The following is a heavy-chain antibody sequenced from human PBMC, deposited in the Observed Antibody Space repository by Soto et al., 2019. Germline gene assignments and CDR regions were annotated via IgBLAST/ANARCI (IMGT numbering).Heavy chain of an antibody. CDR1: GYTFTSYG. D-gene: IGHD3-16*02. CDR3: ARAPSIMITFGGVIGWFDP. V-gene: IGHV1-18*01. Sequence: ASLKVSCKASGYTFTSYGISWVRQAPGQGLEWMGWISAYNGNTNYAQKLQGRVTMTTDTSTSTAYMELRSLRSDDTAVYYCARAPSIMITFGGVIGWFDPWGQGTLVTVSS. J-gene: IGHJ5*02. CDR2: ISAYNGNT.